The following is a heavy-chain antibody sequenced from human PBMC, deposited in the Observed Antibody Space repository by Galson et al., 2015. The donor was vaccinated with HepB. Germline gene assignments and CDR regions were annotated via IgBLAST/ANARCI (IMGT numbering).Heavy chain of an antibody. CDR2: ISGSSSYI. Sequence: SLRLSCAASGFTFSDYYMSWIRQAPGKGLEWASYISGSSSYIHYADSVMGRFTISRDNAKNSLFLQMNSLRAEDTAFYYCARNLLLHGDTYDAFDIWGQGTMVTVSS. V-gene: IGHV3-11*06. D-gene: IGHD2-15*01. J-gene: IGHJ3*02. CDR1: GFTFSDYY. CDR3: ARNLLLHGDTYDAFDI.